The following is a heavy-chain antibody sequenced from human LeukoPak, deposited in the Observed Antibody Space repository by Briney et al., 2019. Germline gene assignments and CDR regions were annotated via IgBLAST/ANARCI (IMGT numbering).Heavy chain of an antibody. V-gene: IGHV1-2*02. Sequence: ASVKVSCKASGYTFTGYYMHWVRQAPGQGLEWMGWINPNSGGTNYAQKFQGRVTMTRDTSISTAYMELSRLRSDDTAVYYCARASYSSSLPSHFDYWGQGTLVTVSS. CDR3: ARASYSSSLPSHFDY. J-gene: IGHJ4*02. CDR2: INPNSGGT. CDR1: GYTFTGYY. D-gene: IGHD6-13*01.